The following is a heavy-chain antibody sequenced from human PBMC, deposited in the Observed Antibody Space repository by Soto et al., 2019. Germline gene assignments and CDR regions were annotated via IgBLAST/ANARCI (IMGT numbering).Heavy chain of an antibody. Sequence: QVQLQESGPGLVKSSETLSLTCTVSGGSISSANFYWSWIRQLPGKGLEYIGYIFYSGSTYYNPSLKSRVTITLDTSKTRFSLKLSSVTAADTAVYFCAGNAQRDYCSGGSCLDYWGQGTLVTVSS. V-gene: IGHV4-31*03. CDR3: AGNAQRDYCSGGSCLDY. CDR2: IFYSGST. CDR1: GGSISSANFY. D-gene: IGHD2-15*01. J-gene: IGHJ4*02.